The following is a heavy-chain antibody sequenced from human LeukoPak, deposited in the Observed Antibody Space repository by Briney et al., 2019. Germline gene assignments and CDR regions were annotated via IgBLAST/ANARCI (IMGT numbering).Heavy chain of an antibody. CDR1: GFTFSNAW. CDR3: TTAYCSGGSCYSGRDY. D-gene: IGHD2-15*01. V-gene: IGHV3-15*01. CDR2: IKSKTDGGTT. Sequence: PGGSLRLSCAASGFTFSNAWMSWVRQAPGKGLEWVGRIKSKTDGGTTDYAAPVKGRFTISRDDSKNTLYLQMNSLKTEDTAVYYCTTAYCSGGSCYSGRDYWGQGTLVTVSS. J-gene: IGHJ4*02.